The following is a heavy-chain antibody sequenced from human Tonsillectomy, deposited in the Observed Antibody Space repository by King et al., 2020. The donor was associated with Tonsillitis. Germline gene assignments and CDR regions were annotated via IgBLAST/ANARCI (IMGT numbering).Heavy chain of an antibody. J-gene: IGHJ5*02. V-gene: IGHV4-59*01. Sequence: VQLQESGPGLVKPSETLSLTCTVSGGSISSYYWSWIRQPPGKGLEWIGYIYYSGSTNYNPSLKSRVTISVDTSKNQFSLKLSSVTAADTAVYYCARVRSSTSWGWFDPWGQGTLVTVSS. CDR2: IYYSGST. CDR3: ARVRSSTSWGWFDP. CDR1: GGSISSYY. D-gene: IGHD6-6*01.